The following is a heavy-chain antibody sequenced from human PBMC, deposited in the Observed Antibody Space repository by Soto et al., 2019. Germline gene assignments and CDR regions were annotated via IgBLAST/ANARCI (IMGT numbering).Heavy chain of an antibody. CDR1: GFTFGSYA. CDR3: AKDLKVAAGNFDY. CDR2: ISGSGGST. Sequence: PGGSLRLSCAASGFTFGSYAMSWVRQAPGKGLEWVSAISGSGGSTYYADSVKGRFTISRNNSKNTLYLQMTSLRAEDTAVYYCAKDLKVAAGNFDYWGQGALVTVSS. V-gene: IGHV3-23*01. D-gene: IGHD6-13*01. J-gene: IGHJ4*02.